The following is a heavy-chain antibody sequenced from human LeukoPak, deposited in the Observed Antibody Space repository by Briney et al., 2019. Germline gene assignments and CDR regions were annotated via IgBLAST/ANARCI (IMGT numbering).Heavy chain of an antibody. CDR3: ARGDGDFSFDY. D-gene: IGHD4-17*01. J-gene: IGHJ4*02. CDR1: GGSISSGDYY. V-gene: IGHV4-30-4*01. Sequence: PSQTLSLTCIVSGGSISSGDYYWSWIRQPPGKGLEWIGYIYYSGSTYYNPSLKCRVTISVDTSKNHFSLKLSSVTAADTAVYYCARGDGDFSFDYWGQGTLVTVSS. CDR2: IYYSGST.